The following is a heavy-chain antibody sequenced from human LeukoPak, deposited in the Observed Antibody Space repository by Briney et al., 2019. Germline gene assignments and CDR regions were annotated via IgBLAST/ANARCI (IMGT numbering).Heavy chain of an antibody. J-gene: IGHJ4*02. D-gene: IGHD6-19*01. CDR1: GFTFSSYA. CDR3: AKAPFYSSGWWSPDY. V-gene: IGHV3-23*01. Sequence: GGSLRLSCAASGFTFSSYAMTWVRQAPGKGLEWVSALSDSGASKYYADSVKGRFTISRDNSKNTLYLQMNSLRAEDTAVYYCAKAPFYSSGWWSPDYWGQGTLVTVSS. CDR2: LSDSGASK.